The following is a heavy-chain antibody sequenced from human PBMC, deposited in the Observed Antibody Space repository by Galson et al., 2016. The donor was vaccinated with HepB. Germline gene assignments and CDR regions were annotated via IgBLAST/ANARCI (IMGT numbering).Heavy chain of an antibody. Sequence: SLRLSCATSGFTFSSYWMTWVRQAPGKGLELVANIYQDGIEKYSVGSVAGRFTVSRDNAKKSLYLQMDSLRAEDTAVYYCARSGEASWGQGTLVTVSS. J-gene: IGHJ5*02. CDR2: IYQDGIEK. CDR3: ARSGEAS. V-gene: IGHV3-7*01. CDR1: GFTFSSYW. D-gene: IGHD4-17*01.